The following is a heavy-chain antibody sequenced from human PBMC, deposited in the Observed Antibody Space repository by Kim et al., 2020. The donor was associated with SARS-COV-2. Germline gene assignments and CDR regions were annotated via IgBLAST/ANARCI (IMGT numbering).Heavy chain of an antibody. CDR1: GFTFGRYA. CDR3: ALRDANFTIYFNY. Sequence: GGSLRLSCAGSGFTFGRYAMSWVRQAPGKGLEWVSTIRGSGVGTYYADSVKGRFTIARDHSKNTLYLQMNDLRADDTAVYYCALRDANFTIYFNYWGQGTLVTVSS. J-gene: IGHJ4*02. CDR2: IRGSGVGT. D-gene: IGHD3-3*01. V-gene: IGHV3-23*01.